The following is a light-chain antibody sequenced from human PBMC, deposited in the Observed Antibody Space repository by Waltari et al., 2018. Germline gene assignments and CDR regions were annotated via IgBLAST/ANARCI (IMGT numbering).Light chain of an antibody. J-gene: IGKJ2*01. CDR3: QQYDHPPYT. CDR2: DAS. CDR1: QDISNH. Sequence: DIQMTQSSSPQSASVGDRVTLTCQASQDISNHLIWYQHKAGKVPNLLIYDASTLEAGGPSRFSGSGSGTAFTLTINSLQPEDIATYYCQQYDHPPYTFGQGTKLDI. V-gene: IGKV1-33*01.